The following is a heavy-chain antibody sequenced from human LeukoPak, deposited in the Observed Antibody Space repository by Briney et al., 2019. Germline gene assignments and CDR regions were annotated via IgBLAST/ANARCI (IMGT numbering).Heavy chain of an antibody. CDR3: AREWNRRVAAAGTFDY. V-gene: IGHV1-2*02. Sequence: ASVKVSCKASGYTFTGYYMHWVRQAPGQGLEWMGWINPNSGGTNYAQKFQGRVTVTRDTSISTAYMELSRLRSDDTAVYYCAREWNRRVAAAGTFDYWGQGTLVTVSS. CDR1: GYTFTGYY. J-gene: IGHJ4*02. D-gene: IGHD6-13*01. CDR2: INPNSGGT.